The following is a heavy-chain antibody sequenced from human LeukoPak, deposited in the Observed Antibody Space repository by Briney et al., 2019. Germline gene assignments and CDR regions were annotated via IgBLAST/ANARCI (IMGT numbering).Heavy chain of an antibody. CDR3: ARGWGYFDY. J-gene: IGHJ4*02. V-gene: IGHV4-59*08. CDR2: IYYSGST. CDR1: GGSISNSY. Sequence: SETLSLTCTVSGGSISNSYWSWSRQPPGKGLEWIGNIYYSGSTNYNPSLKSRVTISVDTSKNQFSLKLSSVTAADTAVYYCARGWGYFDYWGQGTLVTVSS. D-gene: IGHD6-19*01.